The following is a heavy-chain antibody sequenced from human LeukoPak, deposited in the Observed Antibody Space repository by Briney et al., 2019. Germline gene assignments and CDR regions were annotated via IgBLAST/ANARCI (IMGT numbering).Heavy chain of an antibody. CDR3: ARDQDYCSSTSCYYYFDY. D-gene: IGHD2-2*01. CDR1: GGSISSGSYY. V-gene: IGHV4-61*02. CDR2: IYTSGST. J-gene: IGHJ4*02. Sequence: PSETLSLTCTVSGGSISSGSYYWSWIRQPAGKGLEWIGRIYTSGSTNYNPSLKSRVTISVDTSKNQFSLKLSSVTAADTAVYYCARDQDYCSSTSCYYYFDYWGQGTLVTVSS.